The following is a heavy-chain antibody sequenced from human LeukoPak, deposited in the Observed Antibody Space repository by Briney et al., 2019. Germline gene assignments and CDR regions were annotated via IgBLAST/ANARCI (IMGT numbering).Heavy chain of an antibody. D-gene: IGHD2-15*01. CDR1: GYTFTGYY. CDR3: ARAPRYCSGGSCYPNDY. Sequence: GASVKVSCKASGYTFTGYYMHWVRQAPGQGLEWMGRINPNSGGTNYAQKFQGRVTMTRDTSISTAYMELSRLRSDDTAVYYRARAPRYCSGGSCYPNDYWGQGTLVTVSS. V-gene: IGHV1-2*06. J-gene: IGHJ4*02. CDR2: INPNSGGT.